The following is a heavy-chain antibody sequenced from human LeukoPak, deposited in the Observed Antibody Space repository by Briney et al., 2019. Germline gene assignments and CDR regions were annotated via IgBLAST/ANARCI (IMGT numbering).Heavy chain of an antibody. CDR3: ARAEDQGRYFDWLPGFDP. V-gene: IGHV1-69*13. D-gene: IGHD3-9*01. J-gene: IGHJ5*02. CDR2: ILPIFGTA. Sequence: SVKVSCKASGGTFSSYVINWVRQAPGQGLEWMGGILPIFGTAIYAQHFQGRLTITADEPTNSAYMELNRLRSDDTAVYYCARAEDQGRYFDWLPGFDPWGQGTLVTVSS. CDR1: GGTFSSYV.